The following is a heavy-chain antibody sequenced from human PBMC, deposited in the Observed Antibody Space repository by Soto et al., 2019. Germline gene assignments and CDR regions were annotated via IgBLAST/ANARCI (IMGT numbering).Heavy chain of an antibody. V-gene: IGHV4-31*03. Sequence: LSLTCTVSGGSISSGGYYWSWIRQHPGKGLEWIGYIYYSGSTYYNPSLKSRVTISVDTSKNQFSLKLSSVTAADTAVYYCARVIHGDYVSRYYYYYMDVWGKGTTVTVSS. J-gene: IGHJ6*03. D-gene: IGHD4-17*01. CDR3: ARVIHGDYVSRYYYYYMDV. CDR2: IYYSGST. CDR1: GGSISSGGYY.